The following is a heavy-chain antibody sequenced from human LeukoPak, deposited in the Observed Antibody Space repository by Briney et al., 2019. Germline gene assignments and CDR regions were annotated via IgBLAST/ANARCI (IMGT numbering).Heavy chain of an antibody. Sequence: GGSLRLSCASSGFSFSNYSMNWVRQAPGKGQEWVSSISSSSSSIYYADSLRRRFTISRDNAKDSLYLQMNILRDEDTAVYFCARGRPCTSVSCYVTGAFDIWGQGTMVTVSS. CDR3: ARGRPCTSVSCYVTGAFDI. CDR1: GFSFSNYS. V-gene: IGHV3-21*04. D-gene: IGHD2-2*01. CDR2: ISSSSSSI. J-gene: IGHJ3*02.